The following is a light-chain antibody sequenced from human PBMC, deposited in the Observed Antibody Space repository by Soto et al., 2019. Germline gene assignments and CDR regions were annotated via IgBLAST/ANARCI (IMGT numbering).Light chain of an antibody. J-gene: IGKJ1*01. V-gene: IGKV1-8*01. CDR2: AAS. CDR1: QGISSY. Sequence: AIRMTQSPSSFSASTGDRVTITCRASQGISSYLAWYQQEPGKAPKLLIYAASTLQSGVPSRFSGSGSGTDFTLTISCLQSKDFATYFCQQYYSYPRTFGQGTKVEIK. CDR3: QQYYSYPRT.